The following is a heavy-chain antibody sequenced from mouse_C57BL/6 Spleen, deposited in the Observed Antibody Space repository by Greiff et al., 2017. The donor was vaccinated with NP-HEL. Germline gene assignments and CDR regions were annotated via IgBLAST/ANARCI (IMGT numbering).Heavy chain of an antibody. CDR2: IHPNSGST. Sequence: QVQLKQPGAELVKPGASVKLSCKASGYTFTSYWMHWVKQRPGQGLEWIGMIHPNSGSTNYNEKFNSKATLTVDKSSSTAYMQLSSLTSEDSAVYYCAREGVPYYAMDYWGQGTSVTVSS. CDR1: GYTFTSYW. J-gene: IGHJ4*01. CDR3: AREGVPYYAMDY. V-gene: IGHV1-64*01.